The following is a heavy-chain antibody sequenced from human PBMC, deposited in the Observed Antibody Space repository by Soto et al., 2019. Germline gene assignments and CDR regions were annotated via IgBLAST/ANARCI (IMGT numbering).Heavy chain of an antibody. V-gene: IGHV1-69*13. CDR1: GGTFSSYA. CDR3: AREGAAAGLVLDY. J-gene: IGHJ4*02. D-gene: IGHD6-13*01. CDR2: IIPIFGTA. Sequence: VKVSCKASGGTFSSYAISWVRQAPGQGLEWMGGIIPIFGTANYAQRFQGRVTITADESTSTAYMELSSLRSEDTAVYYCAREGAAAGLVLDYWGQGTLVTVSS.